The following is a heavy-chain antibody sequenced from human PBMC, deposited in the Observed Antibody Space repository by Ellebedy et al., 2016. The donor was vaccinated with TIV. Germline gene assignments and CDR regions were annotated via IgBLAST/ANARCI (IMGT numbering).Heavy chain of an antibody. CDR3: ARHLSNWNPVDY. V-gene: IGHV3-9*01. CDR2: ISWHSGSV. Sequence: SLKISCVASGFAFGDYAMHWVRQTPGKGLEWVAGISWHSGSVDYADSVKGRFTISRDNAKNSLFLQMNSLTDEDTAVYYCARHLSNWNPVDYWGQGTLVTVSS. J-gene: IGHJ4*02. CDR1: GFAFGDYA. D-gene: IGHD1-20*01.